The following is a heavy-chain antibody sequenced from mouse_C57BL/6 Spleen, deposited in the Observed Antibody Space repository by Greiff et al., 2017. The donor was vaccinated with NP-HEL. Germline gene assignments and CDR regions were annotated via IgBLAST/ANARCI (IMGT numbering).Heavy chain of an antibody. CDR1: GYTFTEYT. CDR2: FYPGSGSI. Sequence: VKLVESGAELVKPGASVKLSCKASGYTFTEYTIHWVKQRSGQGLEWIGWFYPGSGSIKYNEKFKDKATLTADKSSSTVYMELSRLTSEDSAVYFCARHEEGRGLGRYFDYWGQGTTLTVSS. CDR3: ARHEEGRGLGRYFDY. D-gene: IGHD4-1*01. J-gene: IGHJ2*01. V-gene: IGHV1-62-2*01.